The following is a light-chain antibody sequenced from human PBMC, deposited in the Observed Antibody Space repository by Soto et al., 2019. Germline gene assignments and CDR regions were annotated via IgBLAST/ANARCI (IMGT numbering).Light chain of an antibody. CDR3: RQAQQTVYT. Sequence: DIVMTQSPPSLPVILGEPASISCRSSQSLMQDNGYVYLDWYLQKPGQSPQLLIYLGSNRASRVPDKFSGSVSGTDFTLTISRVDAEDVGVYFCRQAQQTVYTFGQGIKLEI. CDR1: QSLMQDNGYVY. J-gene: IGKJ2*01. V-gene: IGKV2-28*01. CDR2: LGS.